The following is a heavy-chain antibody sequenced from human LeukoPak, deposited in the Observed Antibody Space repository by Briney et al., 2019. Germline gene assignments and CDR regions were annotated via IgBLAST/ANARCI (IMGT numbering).Heavy chain of an antibody. CDR1: GYTFTCYY. J-gene: IGHJ4*02. CDR2: INPNSGST. D-gene: IGHD1-26*01. CDR3: ARVWIEYGVGSRTFDY. Sequence: ASVKVSFKSSGYTFTCYYMHWVRQAPGQGLGWMGCINPNSGSTNYAQKFQGMVSMTRDTSMTTAYMELSSLRSDDTAVYYCARVWIEYGVGSRTFDYWGQGTLVTVSS. V-gene: IGHV1-2*02.